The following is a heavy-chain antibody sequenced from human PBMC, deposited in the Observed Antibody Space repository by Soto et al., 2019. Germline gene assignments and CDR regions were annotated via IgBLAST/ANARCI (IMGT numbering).Heavy chain of an antibody. CDR3: ATPIVAFY. J-gene: IGHJ4*02. CDR2: INAGNGNT. CDR1: GYTFTSYA. V-gene: IGHV1-3*01. D-gene: IGHD5-12*01. Sequence: ASVKVSCKASGYTFTSYAIHCVRQAPGQRLEWMGWINAGNGNTKYSQKFQGRVIITRDTSAGTAYMELRSLRSEDTAVYYCATPIVAFYWGQGTLVTVSS.